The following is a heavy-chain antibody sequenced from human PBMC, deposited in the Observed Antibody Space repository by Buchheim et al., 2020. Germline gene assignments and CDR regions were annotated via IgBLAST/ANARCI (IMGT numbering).Heavy chain of an antibody. CDR1: GFTFSSYA. D-gene: IGHD3-3*01. CDR2: ISYDGSNK. CDR3: ARDWFSITIFGAGMDV. V-gene: IGHV3-30-3*01. J-gene: IGHJ6*02. Sequence: QVQLVESGGGVVQPGRSLRLSCAASGFTFSSYAMHWVCQAPGKGLEWVAVISYDGSNKYYADSVKGRFTISRDNSTNTLYLQMNSLRAEDTAVYYCARDWFSITIFGAGMDVWGQGTT.